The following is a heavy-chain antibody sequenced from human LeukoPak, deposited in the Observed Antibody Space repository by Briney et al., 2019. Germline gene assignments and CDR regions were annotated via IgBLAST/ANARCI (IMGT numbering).Heavy chain of an antibody. CDR1: GFTFSSYA. V-gene: IGHV3-64D*06. J-gene: IGHJ4*02. CDR2: IPSDGGNT. CDR3: VKVFSRYFDWLFEYYFDY. D-gene: IGHD3-9*01. Sequence: GGLLRLSCSASGFTFSSYAMHWIRQAPGKGLEYVSAIPSDGGNTYYADYVKGIFTISRDNSKNTLYLQISSLIADDTAVYYCVKVFSRYFDWLFEYYFDYWGQGTLVTVFS.